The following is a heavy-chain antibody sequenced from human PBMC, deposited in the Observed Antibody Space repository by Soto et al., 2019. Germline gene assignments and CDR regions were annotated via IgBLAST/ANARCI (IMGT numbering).Heavy chain of an antibody. V-gene: IGHV1-18*01. CDR2: LSPHNDNT. Sequence: QVHLVQSGAEVKKPGASVKVSCKASGNTFINYGVSWVRQAPGQGLEWMGWLSPHNDNTNYAHNFQEKVTMTTDTSTSTAYMELRSLRSDDTAVYYWAAAVRGAGSYYGKWGQGTLVTVSS. D-gene: IGHD3-10*01. CDR3: AAAVRGAGSYYGK. J-gene: IGHJ4*02. CDR1: GNTFINYG.